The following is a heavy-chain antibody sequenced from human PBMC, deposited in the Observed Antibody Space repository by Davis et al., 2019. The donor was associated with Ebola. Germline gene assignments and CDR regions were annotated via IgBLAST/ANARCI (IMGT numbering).Heavy chain of an antibody. CDR1: GFSFRSYW. J-gene: IGHJ6*02. V-gene: IGHV3-7*03. CDR2: IKQDGSEK. D-gene: IGHD2/OR15-2a*01. CDR3: ARDLVYFPRTYYYGMDV. Sequence: GESLKISCAASGFSFRSYWMSWVRQAPGKGLEWVASIKQDGSEKYYVDSVKGRFTISRDNTKNSLYLQMNSLRAEDTAVYYCARDLVYFPRTYYYGMDVWGQGTTVTVSS.